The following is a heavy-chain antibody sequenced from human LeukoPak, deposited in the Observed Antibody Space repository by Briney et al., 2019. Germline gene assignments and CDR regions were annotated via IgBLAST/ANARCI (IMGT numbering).Heavy chain of an antibody. CDR3: ARAPVLLWFGEFLGWFDP. D-gene: IGHD3-10*01. CDR2: IYYSGST. J-gene: IGHJ5*02. CDR1: GGSISSSSYY. Sequence: SETLSLTCTVSGGSISSSSYYWGWIRQPPGKGLEWIGSIYYSGSTYYNPSLKSRVTISVDTSKNQFSLKLSSVTAADTAVYYCARAPVLLWFGEFLGWFDPWGQGTLVTVSS. V-gene: IGHV4-39*01.